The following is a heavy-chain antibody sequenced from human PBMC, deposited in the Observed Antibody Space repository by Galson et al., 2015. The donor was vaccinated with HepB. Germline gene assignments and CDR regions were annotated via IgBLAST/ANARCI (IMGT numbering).Heavy chain of an antibody. D-gene: IGHD2-15*01. CDR2: TYYRSKWYN. V-gene: IGHV6-1*01. J-gene: IGHJ6*03. CDR3: ARDRAYCSGGSCYSGNYYYYMDV. CDR1: GDSVSSNSAA. Sequence: CAISGDSVSSNSAAWNWIRQSPSRGLEWLGRTYYRSKWYNDYAVSVKSRITINPDTSKDQFSLQLNSVTPEDTAVYYCARDRAYCSGGSCYSGNYYYYMDVWGKGTTVTVSS.